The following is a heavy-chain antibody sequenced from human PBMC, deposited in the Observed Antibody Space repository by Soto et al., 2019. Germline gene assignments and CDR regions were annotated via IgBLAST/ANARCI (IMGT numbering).Heavy chain of an antibody. V-gene: IGHV1-46*01. CDR3: ARQTYDILTGYYSWFDP. CDR2: INPSGGST. CDR1: GYTFTSYY. D-gene: IGHD3-9*01. Sequence: ASVKVSCKASGYTFTSYYMHWVRQAPGQGLEWMGIINPSGGSTSYAQKFQGRVTMTRDTSTSTVYMELSSLRSEDTAVYYCARQTYDILTGYYSWFDPWGQGTLVTVSS. J-gene: IGHJ5*02.